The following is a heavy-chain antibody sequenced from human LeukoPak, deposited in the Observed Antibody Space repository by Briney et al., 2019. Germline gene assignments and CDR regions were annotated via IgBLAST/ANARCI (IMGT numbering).Heavy chain of an antibody. D-gene: IGHD3-22*01. Sequence: PSETLSLTCTVSGGSISSSSYYWGWIRQPPGKGLEWIGSIYYSGRTNFNPSLKSRVTISLNTSKNQFSLRLSSVTAADTALYFCTHGANYYDRNTYYFTDYWGQGTLVTVSS. CDR3: THGANYYDRNTYYFTDY. V-gene: IGHV4-39*07. CDR1: GGSISSSSYY. CDR2: IYYSGRT. J-gene: IGHJ4*02.